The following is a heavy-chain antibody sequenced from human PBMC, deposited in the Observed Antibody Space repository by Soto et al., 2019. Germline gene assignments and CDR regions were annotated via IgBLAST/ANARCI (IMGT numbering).Heavy chain of an antibody. CDR3: AKEVWSGPMDV. Sequence: QVQLVESGGGVVQPGRSLRLSCAASGFTFSSYGMHCVRQAPGKGLEWVAAISYDGSNKYYADSVKGRFTISRDNSKNTLYVQMNSLRAEDTAVYYCAKEVWSGPMDVWGQGTTVTVSS. V-gene: IGHV3-30*18. CDR2: ISYDGSNK. D-gene: IGHD3-3*01. CDR1: GFTFSSYG. J-gene: IGHJ6*02.